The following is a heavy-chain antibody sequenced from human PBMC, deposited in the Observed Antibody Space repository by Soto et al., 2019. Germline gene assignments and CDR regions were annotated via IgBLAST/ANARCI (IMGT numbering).Heavy chain of an antibody. CDR2: ISSSGSTI. V-gene: IGHV3-11*01. Sequence: GGSLRLSCAASGFTFSDYYMSWIRQAPGKGLEWVSYISSSGSTIYYADSVKGRFTISRDNAKNSLYLQMNSLRAEDTAVYYCARGYCSGGSCFDDWYFDLWGRGTLVTVSS. CDR3: ARGYCSGGSCFDDWYFDL. CDR1: GFTFSDYY. J-gene: IGHJ2*01. D-gene: IGHD2-15*01.